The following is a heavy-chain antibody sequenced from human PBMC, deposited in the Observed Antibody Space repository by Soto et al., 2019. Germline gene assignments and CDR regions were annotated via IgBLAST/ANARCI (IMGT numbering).Heavy chain of an antibody. J-gene: IGHJ5*02. CDR1: GFTFSSYS. V-gene: IGHV3-21*01. Sequence: GGSLRLSCAASGFTFSSYSMNWVRQAPGKGLEWVSSISSSSSYIYYADSVKGRFTISRDNAKNSLYLQMNSLRAEDTAVYYCARDGASEQWQPPPLNWFDPWGQGTLVTVSS. D-gene: IGHD6-19*01. CDR3: ARDGASEQWQPPPLNWFDP. CDR2: ISSSSSYI.